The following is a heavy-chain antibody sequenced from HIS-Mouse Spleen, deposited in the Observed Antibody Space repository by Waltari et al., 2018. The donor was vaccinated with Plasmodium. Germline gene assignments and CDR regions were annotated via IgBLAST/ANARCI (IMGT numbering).Heavy chain of an antibody. CDR2: SNPNLEGT. CDR3: ARVLGYKAAAGTFVEYFQH. Sequence: QVQLVQSGAEVKKPGASVKVSCKASGYTFTGYYMHWVRQAPGQGLEWMGGSNPNLEGTNYESKFQGRVTMTRDTSISTAYMELSRLRSDDTAVYYCARVLGYKAAAGTFVEYFQHWGQGTLVTVSS. CDR1: GYTFTGYY. J-gene: IGHJ1*01. V-gene: IGHV1-2*07. D-gene: IGHD6-13*01.